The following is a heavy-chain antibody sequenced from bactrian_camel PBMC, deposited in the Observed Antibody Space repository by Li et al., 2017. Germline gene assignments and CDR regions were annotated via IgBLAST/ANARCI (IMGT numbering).Heavy chain of an antibody. CDR1: GVTFVGSD. Sequence: QVQLVESGGGSAQTGGSLTLSCTGSGVTFVGSDRGWYRQGPGDECELISSISRDGTTQYVDSVKGRFTISRDNAKNTVYLQMDSLKPEDTAMYYCAADLSLFALGCLSSPVDFAYWGQGTQVTVS. D-gene: IGHD1*01. V-gene: IGHV3S55*01. CDR3: AADLSLFALGCLSSPVDFAY. J-gene: IGHJ6*01. CDR2: ISRDGTT.